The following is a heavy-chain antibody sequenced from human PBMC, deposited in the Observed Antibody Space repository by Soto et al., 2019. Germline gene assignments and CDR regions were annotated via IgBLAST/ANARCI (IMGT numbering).Heavy chain of an antibody. J-gene: IGHJ6*02. D-gene: IGHD5-12*01. CDR3: ASNIVATIRDGYYYGMDV. Sequence: SSVKGYFKASGDAFSSDASSWVRQAPGQGLEWMGGIIPIFGTANYAQKFQGRVTMTEDTSTDTAYMELSSLRSEDTAVYYRASNIVATIRDGYYYGMDVWGQGTTVTVS. V-gene: IGHV1-69*06. CDR1: GDAFSSDA. CDR2: IIPIFGTA.